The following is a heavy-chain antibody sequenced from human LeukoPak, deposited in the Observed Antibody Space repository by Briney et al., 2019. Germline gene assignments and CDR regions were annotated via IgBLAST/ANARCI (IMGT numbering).Heavy chain of an antibody. CDR3: ARVGYYDIMTGYYHFDS. CDR2: FDYRGRT. V-gene: IGHV4-39*07. J-gene: IGHJ4*02. D-gene: IGHD3-9*01. Sequence: SETLSLTCTVSGGSISSGSHYWGWIRQPPGKGLEWIGSFDYRGRTYYSPSLKSRVTISVDTSTNQFSLKLSSVTAADTAIYYCARVGYYDIMTGYYHFDSWGQGTLVTVSS. CDR1: GGSISSGSHY.